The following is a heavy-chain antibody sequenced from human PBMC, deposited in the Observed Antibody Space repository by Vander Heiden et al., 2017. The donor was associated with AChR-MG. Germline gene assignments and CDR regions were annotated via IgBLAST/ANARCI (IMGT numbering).Heavy chain of an antibody. V-gene: IGHV3-7*01. CDR2: IKGDGSDK. J-gene: IGHJ4*02. CDR3: GRDYQGY. Sequence: EVQLVESGGGLVQPGGSLRLSCAASGFTFSSFWMTWVRQAPGKGLEWVANIKGDGSDKYYVDSVKGRFTISRDNVKNLLYLQMNSLRAEDTAVYYCGRDYQGYWGQGTLVTVSS. CDR1: GFTFSSFW. D-gene: IGHD2-2*01.